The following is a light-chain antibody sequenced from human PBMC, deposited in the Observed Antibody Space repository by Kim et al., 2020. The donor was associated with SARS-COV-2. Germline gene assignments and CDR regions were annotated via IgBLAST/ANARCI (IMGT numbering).Light chain of an antibody. CDR3: QSYDSSIYVV. CDR2: EDN. J-gene: IGLJ2*01. CDR1: RGSMSSNY. V-gene: IGLV6-57*02. Sequence: KAATISCTRSRGSMSSNYEQWDPQQPGSAPTTVLYEDNQRPSGDPDRFSGSNDSTPNAASDTISGLKNEDEAGYYCQSYDSSIYVVFGGGTQLTVL.